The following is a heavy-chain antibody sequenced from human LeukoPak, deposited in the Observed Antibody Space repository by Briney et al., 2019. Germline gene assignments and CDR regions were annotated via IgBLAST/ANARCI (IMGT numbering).Heavy chain of an antibody. J-gene: IGHJ5*02. CDR3: AREDDSGNINNDWFDP. Sequence: SETLSLTCAVYGGSFSGYYWSWTRQPPGEGLEWIGEINHSGSTNYNPSLKSRVTISVDTSKNQFSLKLSSVTAADTAVYYCAREDDSGNINNDWFDPWGQGTLVTVSS. D-gene: IGHD1-26*01. V-gene: IGHV4-34*01. CDR2: INHSGST. CDR1: GGSFSGYY.